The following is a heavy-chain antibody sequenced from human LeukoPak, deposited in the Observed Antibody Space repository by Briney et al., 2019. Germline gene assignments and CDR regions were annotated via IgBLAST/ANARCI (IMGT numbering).Heavy chain of an antibody. D-gene: IGHD4-17*01. V-gene: IGHV1-24*01. Sequence: ASVKVSCKVSGYTLTELSMHWVRQAPGKGLEWMGGFDPEDGETIYAQKFQGRVTMTRDTSISTAYMELSSLRSEDTAVYYCARLSSHYGDYKVDPWGQGTLVTVSS. J-gene: IGHJ5*02. CDR2: FDPEDGET. CDR1: GYTLTELS. CDR3: ARLSSHYGDYKVDP.